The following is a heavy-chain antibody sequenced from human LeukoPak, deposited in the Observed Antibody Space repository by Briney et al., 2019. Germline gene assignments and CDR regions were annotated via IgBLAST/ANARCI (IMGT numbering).Heavy chain of an antibody. Sequence: SETLSLTCTVSGGSISSGGYYWSWIRQHPGKGLERIGYIYYSGSTYYNPSLKSRVTISVDTYKNQFSLKLSAVTAADTAVYYCARVPGYSYGHDAFDIWGQGTMVTVSS. J-gene: IGHJ3*02. CDR3: ARVPGYSYGHDAFDI. CDR2: IYYSGST. D-gene: IGHD5-18*01. V-gene: IGHV4-31*03. CDR1: GGSISSGGYY.